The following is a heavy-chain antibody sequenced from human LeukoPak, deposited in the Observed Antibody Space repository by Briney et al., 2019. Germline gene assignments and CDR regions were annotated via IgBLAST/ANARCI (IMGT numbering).Heavy chain of an antibody. CDR1: GVTFSNYA. D-gene: IGHD1-7*01. CDR2: IGGGSGDI. V-gene: IGHV3-23*01. J-gene: IGHJ4*02. Sequence: GGSLRLSCAASGVTFSNYAMAWVRQAPGKGLEWVSSIGGGSGDISYADSVKGRFTISRDNSKNTPYLQMNSLRAEDTAVYYCAIKLPGSFPFDQWGQGTLVTVSS. CDR3: AIKLPGSFPFDQ.